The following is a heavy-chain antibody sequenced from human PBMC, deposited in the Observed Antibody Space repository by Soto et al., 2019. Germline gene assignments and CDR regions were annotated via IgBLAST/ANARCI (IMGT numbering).Heavy chain of an antibody. CDR3: AVRVGYDTNLFDP. Sequence: PGESLKISCKGSGYSFTSYWIGWVRQMPGKGLEWMGIIYPGDSDTRYSPSFQGQVTISADKSISTAYLQWSSLKASDTAMYYFAVRVGYDTNLFDPWGQGSLVTGSS. V-gene: IGHV5-51*01. J-gene: IGHJ5*02. CDR2: IYPGDSDT. CDR1: GYSFTSYW. D-gene: IGHD5-12*01.